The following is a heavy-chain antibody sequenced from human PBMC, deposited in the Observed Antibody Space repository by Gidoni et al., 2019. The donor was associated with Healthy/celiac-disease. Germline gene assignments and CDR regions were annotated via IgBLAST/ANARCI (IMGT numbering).Heavy chain of an antibody. J-gene: IGHJ4*02. D-gene: IGHD6-19*01. CDR1: GFTFSSYG. CDR3: ARDPIAVAAYFDY. V-gene: IGHV3-33*01. Sequence: VQLVESGGGVVQPGRSLRLSCAASGFTFSSYGMHWVRQAPGKGLEWVAVIWYDGSNKYYADSVKGRFTISRDNSKNTLYLQMNSLRAEDTAVYYCARDPIAVAAYFDYWGQGTLVTVSS. CDR2: IWYDGSNK.